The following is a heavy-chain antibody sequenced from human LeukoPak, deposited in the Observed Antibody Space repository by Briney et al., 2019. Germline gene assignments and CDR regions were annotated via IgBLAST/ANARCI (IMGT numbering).Heavy chain of an antibody. D-gene: IGHD3-22*01. V-gene: IGHV4-59*08. CDR3: ARVGDSSGYLLAGYYYMDV. J-gene: IGHJ6*03. CDR2: ISYSGST. CDR1: GGSISTDY. Sequence: SETLSLTCTVSGGSISTDYWIWIRQPPGKGLEWIGYISYSGSTNYNPSLKSRVTMSVDTSKNQFSLKLTSVTAADTAVYYCARVGDSSGYLLAGYYYMDVWGKGTTVTVSS.